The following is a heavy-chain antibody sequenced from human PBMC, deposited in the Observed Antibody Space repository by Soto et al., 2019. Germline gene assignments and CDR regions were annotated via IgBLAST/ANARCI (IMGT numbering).Heavy chain of an antibody. J-gene: IGHJ6*02. Sequence: GGSLRLSCAASGFTFSSYAMSWVRQAPGKGLEWVSAISGIGVSTYYADSVKGRFTISRDNSKNTLYLQMNSLRAEDTAVYYCAKDRMLYCSSTSCHMDVWGQGTTVTVSS. D-gene: IGHD2-2*01. CDR3: AKDRMLYCSSTSCHMDV. V-gene: IGHV3-23*01. CDR2: ISGIGVST. CDR1: GFTFSSYA.